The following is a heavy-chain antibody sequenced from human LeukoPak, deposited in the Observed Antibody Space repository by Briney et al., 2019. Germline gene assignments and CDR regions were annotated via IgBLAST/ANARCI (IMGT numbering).Heavy chain of an antibody. CDR2: ISPYNANT. Sequence: ASVKVSCKASGYTFTSYDISWVRQAPGQGLEWMGWISPYNANTNYAQKFQGTVSMTTDTSRSTVYMELRSLRSDDAAVYYCATHKPYCSSTSCPGRGFYYYGMDVWGQGTTVTVSS. CDR3: ATHKPYCSSTSCPGRGFYYYGMDV. V-gene: IGHV1-18*01. CDR1: GYTFTSYD. J-gene: IGHJ6*02. D-gene: IGHD2-2*01.